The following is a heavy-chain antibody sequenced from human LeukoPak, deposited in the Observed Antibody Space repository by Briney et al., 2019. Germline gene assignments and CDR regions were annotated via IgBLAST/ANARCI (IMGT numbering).Heavy chain of an antibody. V-gene: IGHV3-23*01. CDR3: AKNRGGSYYSGSDY. D-gene: IGHD1-26*01. J-gene: IGHJ4*02. Sequence: GGSLRLSCEASGFTFSTYWMSWVRQAPGKGLEWVSAVRGSDAGTSYADSVKGRFTISRDNSKNTLYLQMNSLRAEDTAVYYCAKNRGGSYYSGSDYWGQGTLVTVSS. CDR2: VRGSDAGT. CDR1: GFTFSTYW.